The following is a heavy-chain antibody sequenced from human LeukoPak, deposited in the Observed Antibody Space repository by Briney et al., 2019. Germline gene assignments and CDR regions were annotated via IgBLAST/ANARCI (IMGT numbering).Heavy chain of an antibody. Sequence: SETLSLTCTVSGGSISSGDYYWSWIRQPPGKGLEWIGYIYYSGSTYYNPSLKSRITISVDTSKNQFSLKLSSVTAEDTAVYYCARELDDLRDWGQGTLVTVSS. D-gene: IGHD1-1*01. CDR3: ARELDDLRD. CDR2: IYYSGST. CDR1: GGSISSGDYY. J-gene: IGHJ4*02. V-gene: IGHV4-30-4*08.